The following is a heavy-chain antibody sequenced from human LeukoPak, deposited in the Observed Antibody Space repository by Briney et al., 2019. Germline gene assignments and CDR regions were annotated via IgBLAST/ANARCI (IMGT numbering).Heavy chain of an antibody. D-gene: IGHD3-9*01. CDR2: IYYSGST. V-gene: IGHV4-61*01. CDR1: GGSVSSGSYY. CDR3: ARFLRYFDWLH. Sequence: SETLSLTCTVSGGSVSSGSYYWSWIRQPPGKGLEWIGYIYYSGSTNYNPSLKSRVTISVDTSKNQFSLKLSSVTAADTAVYYCARFLRYFDWLHWSQGTLVTVSS. J-gene: IGHJ4*02.